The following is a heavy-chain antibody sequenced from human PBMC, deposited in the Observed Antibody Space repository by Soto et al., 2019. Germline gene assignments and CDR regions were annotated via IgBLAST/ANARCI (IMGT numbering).Heavy chain of an antibody. CDR1: GFTFSSYS. Sequence: EVQLVESGGGLVKPGGSLRLSCAASGFTFSSYSMNWVRQAPGKGLEWVSSISSSSSYIYYADSVKGRFTISRDNAKNSLYLQMNSLRAEDTAVYYCARDPTNRYSSGWRVRFEPWGQGTLVTV. J-gene: IGHJ5*02. CDR3: ARDPTNRYSSGWRVRFEP. CDR2: ISSSSSYI. V-gene: IGHV3-21*01. D-gene: IGHD6-19*01.